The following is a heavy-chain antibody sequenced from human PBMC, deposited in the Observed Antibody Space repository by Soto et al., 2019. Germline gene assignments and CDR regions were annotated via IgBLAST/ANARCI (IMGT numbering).Heavy chain of an antibody. CDR3: ARDRSSGWYNWFDP. J-gene: IGHJ5*02. V-gene: IGHV4-31*03. Sequence: QVQLQESGPGLVKPSQTLSLTCTVSGGSISSGGYYWSWIRQHPGKGLEWIGYIYYSGSSYYNPSLKSRVTISVDTSKNQCSLKLSSVTAADTAVYYCARDRSSGWYNWFDPWGQGTLVTVSS. CDR2: IYYSGSS. D-gene: IGHD6-19*01. CDR1: GGSISSGGYY.